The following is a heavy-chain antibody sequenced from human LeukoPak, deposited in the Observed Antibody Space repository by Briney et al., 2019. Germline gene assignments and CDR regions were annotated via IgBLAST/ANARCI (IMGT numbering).Heavy chain of an antibody. CDR1: GYTFTGYY. CDR2: INPNSGGT. CDR3: ARDWNYYDSSGYYFH. D-gene: IGHD3-22*01. Sequence: ASVKVSCKASGYTFTGYYMHWVRQAPGQGLEWMGWINPNSGGTNYAQKFQGRVTMTRDTSISTAYMELSRLRSDDTAVYYCARDWNYYDSSGYYFHWGQGTLVTVSS. J-gene: IGHJ4*02. V-gene: IGHV1-2*02.